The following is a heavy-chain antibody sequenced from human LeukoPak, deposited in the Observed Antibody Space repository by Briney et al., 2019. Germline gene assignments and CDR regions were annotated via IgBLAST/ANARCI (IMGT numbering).Heavy chain of an antibody. V-gene: IGHV3-30*02. CDR2: IRYDGSNK. J-gene: IGHJ4*02. CDR3: AREVRRGYCTSTSCYDGSYFDY. D-gene: IGHD2-2*01. CDR1: GFTFSSYG. Sequence: GGSLRLSCAASGFTFSSYGMHWVRQAPGKGLEWVAFIRYDGSNKYYADSVKGRFTISRDNSKNTLYLQMNSLRAEDTAVYYCAREVRRGYCTSTSCYDGSYFDYWGQGALVTVSS.